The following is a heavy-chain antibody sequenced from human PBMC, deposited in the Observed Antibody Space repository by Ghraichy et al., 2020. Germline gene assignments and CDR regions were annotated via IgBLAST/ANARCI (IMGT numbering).Heavy chain of an antibody. J-gene: IGHJ6*03. CDR3: ARAVWTIFGVAYTQFYYMDV. V-gene: IGHV1-18*01. Sequence: ASVKVSCKASGYTFTSYGISWVRQAPGQGLEWMGWISAYNGNTNYAQKLQGRVTMTTDTSTSTAYMELRSLRSDDTAVYYCARAVWTIFGVAYTQFYYMDVWGKGTTVTVSS. D-gene: IGHD3-3*01. CDR1: GYTFTSYG. CDR2: ISAYNGNT.